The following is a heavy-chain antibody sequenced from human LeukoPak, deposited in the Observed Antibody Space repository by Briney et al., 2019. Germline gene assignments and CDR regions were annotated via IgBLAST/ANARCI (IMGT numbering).Heavy chain of an antibody. Sequence: PSETLSLTCTVSGGSISSYYWSWIRQPPGKGLEWIGYIYYSGSTNYNPSLKSRVTISVDTSKNQFSLKLSSVTAADTAVYYCAREGEFNYFDYWGQGTLATVSS. CDR1: GGSISSYY. D-gene: IGHD3-16*01. CDR2: IYYSGST. V-gene: IGHV4-59*01. CDR3: AREGEFNYFDY. J-gene: IGHJ4*02.